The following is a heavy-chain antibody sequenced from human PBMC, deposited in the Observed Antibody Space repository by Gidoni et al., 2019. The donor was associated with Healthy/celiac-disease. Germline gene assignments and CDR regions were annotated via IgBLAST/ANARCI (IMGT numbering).Heavy chain of an antibody. J-gene: IGHJ6*03. CDR1: GGTFSSYA. CDR2: IIPIFGTA. V-gene: IGHV1-69*01. D-gene: IGHD6-19*01. Sequence: QVQLVQSGAEVKTPGSSVQVSCKASGGTFSSYAIRWVRQAPGQGLEWMGGIIPIFGTANYAQKFQGRVTITADESTSTAYMELSSLRSEDTAVYYCARGLVGAVAGRDYYYYYYMDVWGKGTTVTVSS. CDR3: ARGLVGAVAGRDYYYYYYMDV.